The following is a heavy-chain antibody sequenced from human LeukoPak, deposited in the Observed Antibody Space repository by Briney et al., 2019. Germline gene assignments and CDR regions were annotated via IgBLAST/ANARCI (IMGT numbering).Heavy chain of an antibody. CDR2: IGSSGVTT. CDR1: GFTFTSYS. J-gene: IGHJ2*01. D-gene: IGHD7-27*01. V-gene: IGHV3-21*01. CDR3: AREDSLGYPLYWYFDL. Sequence: PGGSLRLSCAASGFTFTSYSMSWVRQAPGKGLEWVSSIGSSGVTTYYADSVKGRFTISRDNAKNSLYLQMNSLRAEDTAVYYCAREDSLGYPLYWYFDLWGRGTLVTVSS.